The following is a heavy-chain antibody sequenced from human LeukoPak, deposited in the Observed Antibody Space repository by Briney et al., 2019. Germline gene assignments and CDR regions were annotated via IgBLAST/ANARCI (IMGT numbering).Heavy chain of an antibody. CDR3: AKDRPDVGYFDY. Sequence: GSLRLSCAASGFTFDDYGMSWVRQAPGKGLEWVSGINWNGGSTGYADSVKGRFTISRDNAKNSLYLQMNSLRAEDTALYYCAKDRPDVGYFDYWGQGTLVTVSS. CDR1: GFTFDDYG. D-gene: IGHD1-14*01. J-gene: IGHJ4*02. CDR2: INWNGGST. V-gene: IGHV3-20*04.